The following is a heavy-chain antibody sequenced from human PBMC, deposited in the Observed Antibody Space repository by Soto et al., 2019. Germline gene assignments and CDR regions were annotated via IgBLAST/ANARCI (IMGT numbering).Heavy chain of an antibody. CDR3: ARGWHVVYAPLRGKACGMDV. CDR2: ISYDGGSK. CDR1: GFTFTTYG. Sequence: GGSLRLSCAASGFTFTTYGMHWVRQAPGKGLEWVAFISYDGGSKYHSDSVRGRFTISRDTSKNTLCLQMNSLRAEDTAVYYCARGWHVVYAPLRGKACGMDVWGQGTTVTVSS. D-gene: IGHD2-8*02. V-gene: IGHV3-30*03. J-gene: IGHJ6*02.